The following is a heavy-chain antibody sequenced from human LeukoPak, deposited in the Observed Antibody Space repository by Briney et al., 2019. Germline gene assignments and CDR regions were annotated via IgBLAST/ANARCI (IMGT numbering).Heavy chain of an antibody. D-gene: IGHD2-2*01. CDR3: ARGGYCSSTSCPRAFDS. CDR2: INPNSGGT. CDR1: GYTFTGYY. J-gene: IGHJ3*02. Sequence: ASVKVSCKASGYTFTGYYMHWVRQAPGQGLEWMGRINPNSGGTNYAQKFQGRVTITADESTNTAYMELSSLRSEDTAVYYCARGGYCSSTSCPRAFDSWGQGTMVTVSS. V-gene: IGHV1-2*06.